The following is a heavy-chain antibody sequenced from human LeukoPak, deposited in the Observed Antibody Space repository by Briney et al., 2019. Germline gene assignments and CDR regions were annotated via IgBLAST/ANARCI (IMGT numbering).Heavy chain of an antibody. CDR1: GCTLSSYA. J-gene: IGHJ4*02. V-gene: IGHV3-23*01. Sequence: GGSLRLSCAASGCTLSSYAMSRVRQDPGKKLEWVSAIIGNGGSTYYADSVKGRFTISGDTSKNTLYLQMNSLRAEDTAVYYCAKFDLAWLGYFDYWGQGTLFTVSS. D-gene: IGHD6-19*01. CDR3: AKFDLAWLGYFDY. CDR2: IIGNGGST.